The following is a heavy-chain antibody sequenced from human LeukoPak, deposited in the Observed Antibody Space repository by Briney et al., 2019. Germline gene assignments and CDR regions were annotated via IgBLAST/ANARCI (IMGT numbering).Heavy chain of an antibody. Sequence: SETLSLTCTVSRGYISGYYWRWIRQPPGKGLEWIGYIYYTGSINYNPSLKSRVTISVDTYKCHFSLKLSSLPAAVLAVYYCARDNSGSSGGNFDFWGQGTLVTVSS. CDR2: IYYTGSI. CDR1: RGYISGYY. D-gene: IGHD1-26*01. V-gene: IGHV4-59*12. J-gene: IGHJ4*02. CDR3: ARDNSGSSGGNFDF.